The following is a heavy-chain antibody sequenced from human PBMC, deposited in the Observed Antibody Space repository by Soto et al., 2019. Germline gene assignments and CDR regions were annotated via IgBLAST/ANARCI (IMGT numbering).Heavy chain of an antibody. D-gene: IGHD3-10*02. V-gene: IGHV1-46*01. Sequence: ASVKVSCKASGYSLTSYYMHWVRRAPGQGLEWMGINNPSDGSTNYSQKFRGRVTMTSDTSTGTVYMEMSSLRSEDTAMYYCARSYVTSRPIDFWGQGTLVTVSS. CDR1: GYSLTSYY. CDR2: NNPSDGST. CDR3: ARSYVTSRPIDF. J-gene: IGHJ4*02.